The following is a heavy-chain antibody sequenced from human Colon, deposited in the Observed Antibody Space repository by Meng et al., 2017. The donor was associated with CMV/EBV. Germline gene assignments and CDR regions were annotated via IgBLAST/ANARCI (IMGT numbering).Heavy chain of an antibody. V-gene: IGHV4-39*07. J-gene: IGHJ5*02. D-gene: IGHD2-2*02. Sequence: GSLRLSCTVSGGSISSNNYYWGWIRQSPGKGLEWIASVQYSGNTYYSASLKSRVTISVDTSQNQFSLKLTSVTAADTAMYYCARDPFNCGRSSCYKGASNWFDPWGQGTLVTVSS. CDR3: ARDPFNCGRSSCYKGASNWFDP. CDR2: VQYSGNT. CDR1: GGSISSNNYY.